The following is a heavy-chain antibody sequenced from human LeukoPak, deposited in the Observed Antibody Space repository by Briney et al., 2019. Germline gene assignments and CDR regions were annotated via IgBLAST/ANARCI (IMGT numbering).Heavy chain of an antibody. CDR1: GYTFTGYY. CDR3: ASCGFLEWLLDY. V-gene: IGHV1-2*02. D-gene: IGHD3-3*01. Sequence: GASVKVSCKASGYTFTGYYMHWVRQAPGQGLEWMGWINPNRGGTNYAQKFQGRVTMTRDTSISTAYMELSRLRADDTAVYYCASCGFLEWLLDYWGQGTLVTVSS. J-gene: IGHJ4*02. CDR2: INPNRGGT.